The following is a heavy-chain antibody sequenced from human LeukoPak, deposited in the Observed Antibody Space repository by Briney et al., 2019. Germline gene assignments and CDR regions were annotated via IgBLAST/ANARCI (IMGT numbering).Heavy chain of an antibody. CDR1: GYTLTELS. CDR3: ARGRGYPGPHAFDI. V-gene: IGHV1-24*01. CDR2: FDPEDGET. Sequence: ASVKVSGTVSGYTLTELSMHWVRPAPGKGLEWMGGFDPEDGETIYAQKFQGRVTMTEDTSTDTAYMELSSLRSEDTAVYYCARGRGYPGPHAFDIWGQGTMVTVSS. J-gene: IGHJ3*02. D-gene: IGHD3-22*01.